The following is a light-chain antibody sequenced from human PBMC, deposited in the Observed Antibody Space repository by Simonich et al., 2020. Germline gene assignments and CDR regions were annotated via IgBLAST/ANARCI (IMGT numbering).Light chain of an antibody. CDR3: SSYTSSSTLV. CDR1: SSDVGSYNL. V-gene: IGLV2-14*02. J-gene: IGLJ2*01. CDR2: DVS. Sequence: QSALTHPASVSGSPGQSITISCTGTSSDVGSYNLVSWYQQHPGKAPKLMIYDVSKRPSGVSKRFSGSKSGNTASLTISGLQAEDEADYYCSSYTSSSTLVFGGGTKLTVL.